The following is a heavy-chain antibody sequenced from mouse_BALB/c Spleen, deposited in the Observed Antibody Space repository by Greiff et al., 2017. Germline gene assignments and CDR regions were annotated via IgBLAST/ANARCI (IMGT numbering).Heavy chain of an antibody. V-gene: IGHV3-2*02. CDR3: ARKDYDKDYYAMDY. J-gene: IGHJ4*01. CDR2: ISYSGST. D-gene: IGHD2-4*01. Sequence: EVQGVESGPGLVKPSQSLSLTCTVTGYSITSDYAWNWIRQFPGNKLEWMGYISYSGSTSYNPSLKSRISITRDTSKNQFFLQLNSVTTEDTATYYCARKDYDKDYYAMDYWGQGTSVTVSS. CDR1: GYSITSDYA.